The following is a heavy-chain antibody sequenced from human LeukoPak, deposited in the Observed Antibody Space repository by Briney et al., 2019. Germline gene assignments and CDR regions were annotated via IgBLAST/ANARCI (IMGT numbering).Heavy chain of an antibody. J-gene: IGHJ5*02. V-gene: IGHV1-69*04. Sequence: LEASVKVSCKASGGTFSSYAISWVRQAPGQGLEWMGRIIPILGIANYAQKFQGRVTITADKSTSTAYMELSSLRSEDTAVYYCASLKAADSSSSGRLFGWFDPWGQGTLVTVSS. D-gene: IGHD6-6*01. CDR1: GGTFSSYA. CDR3: ASLKAADSSSSGRLFGWFDP. CDR2: IIPILGIA.